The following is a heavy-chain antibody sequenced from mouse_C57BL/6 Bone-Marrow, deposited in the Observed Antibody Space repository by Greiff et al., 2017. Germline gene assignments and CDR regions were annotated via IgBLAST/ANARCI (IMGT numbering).Heavy chain of an antibody. J-gene: IGHJ3*01. CDR1: GYTFTSYW. Sequence: QVQLQQPGAELVMPGASVKLSCKASGYTFTSYWMHWVKQRPGQGLEWIGEIDPSDSYTNYNQKFKGKSTLTVDKSSSTAYMQLSSLTSEDSAVYYCARRGYGYAFAYWGQGTLVTVSA. V-gene: IGHV1-69*01. D-gene: IGHD2-2*01. CDR3: ARRGYGYAFAY. CDR2: IDPSDSYT.